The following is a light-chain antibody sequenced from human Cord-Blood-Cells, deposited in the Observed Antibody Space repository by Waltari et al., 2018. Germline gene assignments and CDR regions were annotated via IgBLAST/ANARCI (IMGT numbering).Light chain of an antibody. CDR1: QSVSSC. J-gene: IGKJ2*03. Sequence: DIVLTQSPATLSLSPGERATLPCRASQSVSSCLAWYQQKPGQAPRLLIYDASNRATGIPARFSGSGSGTDFTLTISSLEPEDFAVYYCQQRSNWLKYSFGQGTKLEIK. CDR3: QQRSNWLKYS. CDR2: DAS. V-gene: IGKV3-11*01.